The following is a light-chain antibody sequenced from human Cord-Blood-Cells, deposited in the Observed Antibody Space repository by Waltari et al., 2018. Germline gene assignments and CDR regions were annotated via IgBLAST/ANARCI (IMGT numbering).Light chain of an antibody. Sequence: EIVMTQSPATLSVSTGERATISCRASQSVSSNLAWYQQKPGQAPRLLIYGASTRATGIPARFSCSGSGTEFTLTISSMQSEDFAVYDCQQYNNWPWTFGQETKVEIK. CDR3: QQYNNWPWT. CDR1: QSVSSN. CDR2: GAS. V-gene: IGKV3-15*01. J-gene: IGKJ1*01.